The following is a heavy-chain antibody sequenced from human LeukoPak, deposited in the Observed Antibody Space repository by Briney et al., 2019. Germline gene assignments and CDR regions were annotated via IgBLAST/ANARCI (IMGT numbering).Heavy chain of an antibody. Sequence: SETLSLTCTVSGDSISGYHWIWIRQPPGKGLEWVGDIYDSDTRYNPPLKSRVTISVDTSKNQFSLKLSSVTAADTAVYYCARDPIDGSGSYPNWFDPWGQGTLVTVSS. V-gene: IGHV4-59*01. CDR1: GDSISGYH. CDR2: IYDSDT. J-gene: IGHJ5*02. D-gene: IGHD3-10*01. CDR3: ARDPIDGSGSYPNWFDP.